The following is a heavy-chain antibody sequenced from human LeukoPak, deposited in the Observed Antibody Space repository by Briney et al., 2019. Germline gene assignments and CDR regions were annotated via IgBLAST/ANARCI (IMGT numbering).Heavy chain of an antibody. D-gene: IGHD3-16*01. Sequence: SETLSLTCTVSGGSTSSYYWSWIRQPAGKGLEWTGRIYTSGSTNYNPSLKSRVTISVDKSKNQFSLKLSSVTAADTAVYYCARDNVKYYYYYMDVWGKGTTVTVSS. CDR3: ARDNVKYYYYYMDV. CDR2: IYTSGST. V-gene: IGHV4-4*07. CDR1: GGSTSSYY. J-gene: IGHJ6*03.